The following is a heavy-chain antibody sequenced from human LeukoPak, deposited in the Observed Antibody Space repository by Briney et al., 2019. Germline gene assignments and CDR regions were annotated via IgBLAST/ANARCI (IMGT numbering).Heavy chain of an antibody. CDR3: ARDRYYGSENYYYYYHMDV. D-gene: IGHD3-10*01. V-gene: IGHV3-11*06. Sequence: GRFTISRDNAKNSLYLQMNSLRAEDTALYYCARDRYYGSENYYYYYHMDVWGTGTTVTVSS. J-gene: IGHJ6*03.